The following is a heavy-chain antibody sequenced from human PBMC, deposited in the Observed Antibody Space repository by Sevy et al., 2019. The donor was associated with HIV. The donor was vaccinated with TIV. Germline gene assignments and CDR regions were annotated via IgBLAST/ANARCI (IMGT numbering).Heavy chain of an antibody. CDR3: ARVMRRILWWSLDS. CDR1: GFTFSDYY. J-gene: IGHJ4*02. Sequence: GESLKISCAASGFTFSDYYMDWVRQAPGKGLEWVGGIRNEANSYTTEFAASVKGRFTISRDDLKNSLYLQMHSLKTDDTAVYYCARVMRRILWWSLDSWGQGTLVTVSS. V-gene: IGHV3-72*01. CDR2: IRNEANSYTT. D-gene: IGHD2-21*01.